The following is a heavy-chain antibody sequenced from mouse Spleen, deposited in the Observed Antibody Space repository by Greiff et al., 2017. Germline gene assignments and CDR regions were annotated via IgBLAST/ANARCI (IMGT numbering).Heavy chain of an antibody. CDR3: AQGITSFAY. V-gene: IGHV3-2*02. CDR1: GYSITSDYA. J-gene: IGHJ3*01. D-gene: IGHD1-1*01. Sequence: VQLKQSGPGLVKPSQSLSLTCTVTGYSITSDYAWNWIRQFPGNKLEWMGYISYSGSTSYNPSLKSRISITRDTSKNQFFLQLNSVTTEDTATYYCAQGITSFAYWGQGTLVTVSA. CDR2: ISYSGST.